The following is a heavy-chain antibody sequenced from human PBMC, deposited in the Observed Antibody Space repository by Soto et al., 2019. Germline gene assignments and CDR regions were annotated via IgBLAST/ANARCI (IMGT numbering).Heavy chain of an antibody. D-gene: IGHD6-19*01. V-gene: IGHV1-8*01. CDR2: MNPNSGNT. CDR3: ARLRGWYYYYGMDV. Sequence: ASVKVSCKASGYTFTSYDINWVRQATGQGLEWMGWMNPNSGNTGYAQKFQGRVTMTRNTSISTAYMELSSLRSEDTAVYYCARLRGWYYYYGMDVWGQGTTVTVSS. J-gene: IGHJ6*02. CDR1: GYTFTSYD.